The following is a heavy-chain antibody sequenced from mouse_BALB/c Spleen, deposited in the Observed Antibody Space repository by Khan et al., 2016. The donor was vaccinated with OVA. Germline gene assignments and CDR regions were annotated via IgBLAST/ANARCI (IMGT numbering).Heavy chain of an antibody. CDR1: GYTFTSYW. V-gene: IGHV1S41*01. J-gene: IGHJ4*01. Sequence: DLVKPGASVKLSCKASGYTFTSYWINWIKQRPGQGLEWIGRVSPGSGSPYYNEMFKGKAAVTVDKSCSTAYIQLNSLSSEDSAVYFCTRSNYYGKSLYAMDYWGQGTSVTVSS. D-gene: IGHD1-1*01. CDR3: TRSNYYGKSLYAMDY. CDR2: VSPGSGSP.